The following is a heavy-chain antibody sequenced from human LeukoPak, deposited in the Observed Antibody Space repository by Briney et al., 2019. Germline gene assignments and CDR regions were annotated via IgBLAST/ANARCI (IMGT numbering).Heavy chain of an antibody. V-gene: IGHV4-39*01. CDR1: GGSISSHY. CDR3: ARHPTSLVVREFTA. J-gene: IGHJ5*02. CDR2: IYYSGST. Sequence: SETLSLTCTVSGGSISSHYWGWIRQPPGKGLEWIGSIYYSGSTYYNPSLKSRVTISVDTSKNQFSLKLSSVTAADTAVYYCARHPTSLVVREFTAWGQGTLVTVSS. D-gene: IGHD3-22*01.